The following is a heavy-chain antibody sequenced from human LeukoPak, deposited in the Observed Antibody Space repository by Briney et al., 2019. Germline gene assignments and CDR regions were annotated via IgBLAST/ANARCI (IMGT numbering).Heavy chain of an antibody. CDR1: GGSISSSSYY. Sequence: SETLSLTCTVSGGSISSSSYYWGWIRQPPGKGLEWIGSIYYSGSTYYNPSLKSRVTISVDTSKNQFSLKLSSVTAADTAVYYCARNYYDSSGYYSDLYYFDYWGQGTLVTVSS. CDR2: IYYSGST. J-gene: IGHJ4*02. D-gene: IGHD3-22*01. V-gene: IGHV4-39*01. CDR3: ARNYYDSSGYYSDLYYFDY.